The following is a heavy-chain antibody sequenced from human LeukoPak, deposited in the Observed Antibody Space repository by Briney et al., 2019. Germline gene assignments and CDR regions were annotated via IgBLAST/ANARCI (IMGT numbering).Heavy chain of an antibody. J-gene: IGHJ3*02. CDR1: GFTFSSYW. CDR3: ARDCTSTTCLDAFDI. D-gene: IGHD2-2*01. Sequence: GSLRLSCAASGFTFSSYWMSWVRQAPGKGLEWVANIKKDGSEKYYVDSVKGRFTISRDNAKNSLCLQMNSLRAEDTAVYYCARDCTSTTCLDAFDIWGQGTMVTVSS. V-gene: IGHV3-7*01. CDR2: IKKDGSEK.